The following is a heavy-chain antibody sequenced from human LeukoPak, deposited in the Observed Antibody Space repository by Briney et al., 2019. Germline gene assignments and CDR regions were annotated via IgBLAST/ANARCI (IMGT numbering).Heavy chain of an antibody. CDR2: LHKSGST. J-gene: IGHJ5*02. V-gene: IGHV4-61*02. CDR1: GGSISSGDYC. D-gene: IGHD6-19*01. CDR3: AREIQGIAVAGTRGWFDP. Sequence: SETLSLTCTVSGGSISSGDYCWSWIRQPAGKGLEWIGRLHKSGSTNYNPSLKGRVTMSVDTSKNQFSLNLSSVTAADTAVYYCAREIQGIAVAGTRGWFDPWGQGTLVTVSS.